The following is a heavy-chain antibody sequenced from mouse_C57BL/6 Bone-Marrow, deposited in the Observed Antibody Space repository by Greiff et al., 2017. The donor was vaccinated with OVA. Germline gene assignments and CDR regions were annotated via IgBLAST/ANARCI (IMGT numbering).Heavy chain of an antibody. CDR3: ARSVGKLPYAMDY. J-gene: IGHJ4*01. CDR2: IYPGDGDT. Sequence: QVQLQQSGPELVKPGASVKISCKASGYAFSSSWMNWVKQRPGKGLEWIGRIYPGDGDTNYNGKFKGKATLTADQSSSTAYMPLSSLTSEDSAVYFCARSVGKLPYAMDYWGQGTSVTVSS. V-gene: IGHV1-82*01. CDR1: GYAFSSSW. D-gene: IGHD5-5*01.